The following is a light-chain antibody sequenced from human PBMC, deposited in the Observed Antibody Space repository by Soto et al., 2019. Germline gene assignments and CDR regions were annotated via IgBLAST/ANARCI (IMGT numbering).Light chain of an antibody. CDR1: SSDVGSYNL. Sequence: QSALTQPASVSGSPGQSITICCTGTSSDVGSYNLVSWYQQHPGKAPKLMIYEGSKRPSGVSNRFSGSKSGNTASLTISGLQAEDEADYYCCSYAGSSIPYVFGTGTKLTVL. J-gene: IGLJ1*01. CDR3: CSYAGSSIPYV. V-gene: IGLV2-23*01. CDR2: EGS.